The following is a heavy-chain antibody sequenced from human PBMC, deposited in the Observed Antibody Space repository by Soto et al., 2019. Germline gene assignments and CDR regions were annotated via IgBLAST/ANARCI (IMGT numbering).Heavy chain of an antibody. D-gene: IGHD1-26*01. Sequence: EVQLVESGGGSVQPGGSLRLSCGAAGFTFSSYSMNWVRQAPGKGLEWVSYISGSSVSIYYADSVKGRFTVSRDNAQNSLFLEMNSLRDEDTAVYYCARLTSIVYGMDVWGLGTTVTVSS. CDR3: ARLTSIVYGMDV. CDR1: GFTFSSYS. CDR2: ISGSSVSI. J-gene: IGHJ6*02. V-gene: IGHV3-48*02.